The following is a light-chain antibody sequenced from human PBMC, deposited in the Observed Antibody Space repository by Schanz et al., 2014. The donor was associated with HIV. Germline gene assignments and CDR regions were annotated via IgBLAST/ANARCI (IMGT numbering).Light chain of an antibody. CDR1: NSDVGSFNL. V-gene: IGLV2-14*02. CDR3: SSYAGSNNHVI. J-gene: IGLJ2*01. CDR2: ETS. Sequence: QSALTQPASVSGSLGQSITISCTGTNSDVGSFNLVSWYQQHPGKAPKLMIYETSERPSGVSDRFSGSKSGNTASLTVSGLQADDEADYYCSSYAGSNNHVIFGGGTKLTVL.